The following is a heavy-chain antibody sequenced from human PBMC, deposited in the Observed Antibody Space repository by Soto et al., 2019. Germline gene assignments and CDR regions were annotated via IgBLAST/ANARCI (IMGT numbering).Heavy chain of an antibody. D-gene: IGHD6-25*01. V-gene: IGHV4-4*07. CDR1: GSSIRSYY. J-gene: IGHJ6*02. CDR2: IYTSGTT. Sequence: QVQLQQSGPGLVKPSETLSLTCTVSGSSIRSYYWSWIRQPAGKALEWIGRIYTSGTTNYNPSLKSRLTILLDTSKNQFSLDLSSVTDADTAVYYCAREGSSGFGMDVWGQGTTVTVSS. CDR3: AREGSSGFGMDV.